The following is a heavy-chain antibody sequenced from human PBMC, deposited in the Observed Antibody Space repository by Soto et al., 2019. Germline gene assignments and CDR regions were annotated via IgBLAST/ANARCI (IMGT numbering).Heavy chain of an antibody. D-gene: IGHD3-10*01. CDR3: ARGRFRLRGVIKIGQKHYGMDV. V-gene: IGHV4-34*01. CDR1: GESFSGYY. J-gene: IGHJ6*02. CDR2: INHSGST. Sequence: SETLSLTCAVYGESFSGYYWSWIRQPPGKGLEWIGEINHSGSTNYNPSLKSRVTILVDTSKNPFSLNLSSVTAADTAVYYCARGRFRLRGVIKIGQKHYGMDVWGQGTTVTVSS.